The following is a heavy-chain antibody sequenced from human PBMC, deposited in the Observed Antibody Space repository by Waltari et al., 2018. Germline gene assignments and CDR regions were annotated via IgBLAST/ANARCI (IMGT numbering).Heavy chain of an antibody. D-gene: IGHD1-26*01. CDR3: ARATLTQAYSGSYPDAFDI. Sequence: QVHLQESGPRLVKPPETLSLTCAVSGYSISSGYYWGWVRQPPGKGLEWIGSIYHRGNTHYNPSLKSRVTISVDTSKNQFSLKLSSVTAADTAVYYCARATLTQAYSGSYPDAFDIWGQRTMVTVSS. CDR2: IYHRGNT. CDR1: GYSISSGYY. J-gene: IGHJ3*02. V-gene: IGHV4-38-2*01.